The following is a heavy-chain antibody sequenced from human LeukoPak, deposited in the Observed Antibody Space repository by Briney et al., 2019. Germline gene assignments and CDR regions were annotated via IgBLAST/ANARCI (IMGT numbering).Heavy chain of an antibody. Sequence: GGSLRLSCAASGFTFSSYGMHWVRPAPGKGLDWVAFIRYDGSNKYYADSVKGRFTISRDNSKNTLYLQMNSLRAEDTAVYYCAKEAREYSSSWYGSWGQGTLVTVSS. D-gene: IGHD6-13*01. CDR1: GFTFSSYG. CDR2: IRYDGSNK. J-gene: IGHJ4*02. CDR3: AKEAREYSSSWYGS. V-gene: IGHV3-30*02.